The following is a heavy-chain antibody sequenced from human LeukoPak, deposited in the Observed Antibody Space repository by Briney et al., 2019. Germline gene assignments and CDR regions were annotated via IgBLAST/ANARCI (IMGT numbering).Heavy chain of an antibody. J-gene: IGHJ4*02. CDR2: INPNSGET. Sequence: ASVKVSCKASGYTFTSYYMHWVRQAPGQSLEWMGRINPNSGETSFALSFQGRVTMTRDTSINTAYMELGRLTSDDTAVYFCARGATRLATAGAGFDSWGQGTLVIVSS. CDR3: ARGATRLATAGAGFDS. V-gene: IGHV1-2*06. D-gene: IGHD6-13*01. CDR1: GYTFTSYY.